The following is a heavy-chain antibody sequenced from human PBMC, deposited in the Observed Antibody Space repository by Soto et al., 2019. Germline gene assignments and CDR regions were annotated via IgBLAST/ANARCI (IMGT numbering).Heavy chain of an antibody. D-gene: IGHD5-12*01. CDR3: AKDMGDGYKVGYYYGMDV. V-gene: IGHV3-9*01. CDR2: ISWNSGSI. Sequence: QPVGSLRLSCAASGFTFDDYAMHWVRQAPGKGLEWVSGISWNSGSIGYADSVKGRFTISRDNAKNSLYLQMNSLRAEDTALYYCAKDMGDGYKVGYYYGMDVWGQGTTVTVSS. J-gene: IGHJ6*02. CDR1: GFTFDDYA.